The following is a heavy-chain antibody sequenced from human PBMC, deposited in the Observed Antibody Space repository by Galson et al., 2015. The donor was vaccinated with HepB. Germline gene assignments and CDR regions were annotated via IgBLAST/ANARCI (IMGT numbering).Heavy chain of an antibody. CDR3: ASQMGLGELSSYYYYYMDV. D-gene: IGHD3-16*02. V-gene: IGHV1-69*01. CDR2: IIPIFGTA. Sequence: SCKASGGTFSSYAISWVRQAPGQGLEWMGGIIPIFGTANYAQKFQGRVTITADESTSTAYMELSSLRSEDTAVYYCASQMGLGELSSYYYYYMDVWGKGTTVTVSS. CDR1: GGTFSSYA. J-gene: IGHJ6*03.